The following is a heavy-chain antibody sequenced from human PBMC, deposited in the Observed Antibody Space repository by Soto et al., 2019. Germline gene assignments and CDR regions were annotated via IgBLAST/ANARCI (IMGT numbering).Heavy chain of an antibody. CDR1: GGTFSSYA. D-gene: IGHD3-22*01. V-gene: IGHV1-69*13. CDR3: ARANYYDSSGYTAEYFQH. CDR2: IIPIFGTA. Sequence: SVKVSCKASGGTFSSYAISWVRQAPGQWLEWMGGIIPIFGTANYAQKFQGRVTITADESTSTAYMELSSLRSEDTAVYYCARANYYDSSGYTAEYFQHWGQGTLVTVSS. J-gene: IGHJ1*01.